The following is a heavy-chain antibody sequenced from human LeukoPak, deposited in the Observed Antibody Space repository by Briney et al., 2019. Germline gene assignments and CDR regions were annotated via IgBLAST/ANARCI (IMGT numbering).Heavy chain of an antibody. CDR1: GGSISSHY. J-gene: IGHJ5*02. CDR2: MYTSGST. CDR3: ARMSRDSRGDSSGFDP. Sequence: SETLSLTCTVSGGSISSHYWSWIRQPAGKGLEWIGRMYTSGSTNYNPSLKSRVTISVDKSKNQFSLSLSSVTAADTAVYYCARMSRDSRGDSSGFDPWGQGTLVTVSS. V-gene: IGHV4-4*07. D-gene: IGHD3-22*01.